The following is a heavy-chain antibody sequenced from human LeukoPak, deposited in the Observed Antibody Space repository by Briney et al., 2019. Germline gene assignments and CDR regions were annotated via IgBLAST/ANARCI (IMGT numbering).Heavy chain of an antibody. CDR2: IYYSGNS. D-gene: IGHD5-12*01. CDR1: GGSISHYY. CDR3: ARGGYEARSYYFDY. Sequence: SETLSLTCTVSGGSISHYYWSWIRQPPGKGLEWIAYIYYSGNSYYNPSLKSRVTTSVDASKNQLSLELSSVTAADTAVYYCARGGYEARSYYFDYWGQGILVTVSS. J-gene: IGHJ4*02. V-gene: IGHV4-59*01.